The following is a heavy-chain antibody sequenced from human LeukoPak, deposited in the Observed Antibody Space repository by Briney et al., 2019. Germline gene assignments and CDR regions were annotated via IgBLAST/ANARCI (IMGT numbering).Heavy chain of an antibody. CDR2: MNPNSGNT. CDR1: GYTFTDYF. CDR3: ARASTTVTPSLWYCYYGMDV. D-gene: IGHD4-17*01. Sequence: ASLKVSCNASGYTFTDYFIHWVRQAPGQGLEWMGWMNPNSGNTGYAQKFQGRVTMTRNTSISTAYMELSSLRSEDTAVYYCARASTTVTPSLWYCYYGMDVWGQGTTVTVSS. J-gene: IGHJ6*02. V-gene: IGHV1-8*02.